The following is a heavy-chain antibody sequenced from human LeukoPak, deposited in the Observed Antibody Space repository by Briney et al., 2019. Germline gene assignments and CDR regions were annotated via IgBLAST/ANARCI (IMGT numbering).Heavy chain of an antibody. D-gene: IGHD4-17*01. CDR2: IYSGGTT. J-gene: IGHJ4*02. Sequence: GGSLRLSCAASGFTVSTNYMSWVRQAPGKGLEWVLVIYSGGTTYYADSVKDRFTISRDNSKNTLYLQMNSLRAEDTAVYYCARATTSPGTSYGLDYWGQGTLVAVSS. CDR3: ARATTSPGTSYGLDY. V-gene: IGHV3-66*01. CDR1: GFTVSTNY.